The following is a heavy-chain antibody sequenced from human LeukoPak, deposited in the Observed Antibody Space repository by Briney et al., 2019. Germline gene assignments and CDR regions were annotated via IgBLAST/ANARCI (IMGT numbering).Heavy chain of an antibody. D-gene: IGHD6-13*01. Sequence: GASLKISCKGSGYNFTSYWIGWVRPVPGKGLEWMGIIYPGDSDTRYSPSFQGQVTISADKSISTAYLQWSSLKASDTAMYYCATISSSWNFDYWGQGTLVTVSS. CDR2: IYPGDSDT. CDR3: ATISSSWNFDY. J-gene: IGHJ4*02. V-gene: IGHV5-51*01. CDR1: GYNFTSYW.